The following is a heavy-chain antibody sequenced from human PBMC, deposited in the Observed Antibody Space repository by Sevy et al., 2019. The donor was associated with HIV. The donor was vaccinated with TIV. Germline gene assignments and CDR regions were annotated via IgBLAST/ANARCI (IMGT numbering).Heavy chain of an antibody. CDR2: MKSKTEGGTT. V-gene: IGHV3-15*01. Sequence: GGSLRLSCAASGFTFSDAWMSWVRQGPGKGLEWVGRMKSKTEGGTTDYASPVKGRLTISRDDSKNTLYLQMNSLKTEDTAVYYCTTEALDEEDPDYHYFGMDVWGQWTTVTVSS. J-gene: IGHJ6*02. CDR3: TTEALDEEDPDYHYFGMDV. D-gene: IGHD3-9*01. CDR1: GFTFSDAW.